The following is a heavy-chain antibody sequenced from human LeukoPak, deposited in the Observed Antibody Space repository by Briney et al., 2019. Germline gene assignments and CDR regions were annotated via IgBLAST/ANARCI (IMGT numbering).Heavy chain of an antibody. V-gene: IGHV3-74*01. J-gene: IGHJ4*02. CDR3: ATVILGVGATHYFDY. CDR2: INSDGSST. D-gene: IGHD1-26*01. Sequence: GGSLRLSRAASGCTFSSYWMHWVRQAPGKGLVGVSRINSDGSSTSYADSVKGRFTISRDNDKKTLYLQMTSASAKDTDVYYCATVILGVGATHYFDYWGQGTLVTVSS. CDR1: GCTFSSYW.